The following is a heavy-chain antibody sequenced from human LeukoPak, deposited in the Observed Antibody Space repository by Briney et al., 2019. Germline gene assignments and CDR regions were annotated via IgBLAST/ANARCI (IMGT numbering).Heavy chain of an antibody. CDR1: GFTFGVYA. V-gene: IGHV3-73*01. D-gene: IGHD2-15*01. CDR3: TRLVVGDAFDV. CDR2: IRSRANSYTT. Sequence: GGSLRLSCAASGFTFGVYAMHWVRQPPGKGPEWVGRIRSRANSYTTAFAASVKGRFTISRDDSKNTAFLQMNSLKTDDTAVYYCTRLVVGDAFDVWGQGTTVTVSS. J-gene: IGHJ3*01.